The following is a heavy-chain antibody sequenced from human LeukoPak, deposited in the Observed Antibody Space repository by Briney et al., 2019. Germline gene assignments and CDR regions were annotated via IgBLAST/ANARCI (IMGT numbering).Heavy chain of an antibody. D-gene: IGHD7-27*01. V-gene: IGHV4-59*08. CDR2: IYYSGST. CDR3: ARNWVGYYYYTMDV. J-gene: IGHJ6*02. Sequence: PSETLSLTCTVSGGSISGYYWSWIRQPPGKGLEWIGYIYYSGSTNYNPSLKSRVTISVDTSKNHFSLKLSSVTAVDTAVYYCARNWVGYYYYTMDVWGQGTTVTVSS. CDR1: GGSISGYY.